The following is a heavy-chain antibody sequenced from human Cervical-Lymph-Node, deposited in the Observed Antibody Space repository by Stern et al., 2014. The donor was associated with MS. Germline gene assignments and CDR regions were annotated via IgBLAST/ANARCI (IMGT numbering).Heavy chain of an antibody. CDR1: GVTFSSLS. V-gene: IGHV1-69*01. J-gene: IGHJ4*02. CDR3: ARDQAGIAAH. D-gene: IGHD6-13*01. CDR2: ITPMFGTP. Sequence: VQLVESVAELKKPGSSVKVSCKASGVTFSSLSVSWVRRAPGHGLQWLGGITPMFGTPHYVQMFQDRLNIFADESTQTVYMTLSGLKSEDTAVYYCARDQAGIAAHWGQGTLITVSS.